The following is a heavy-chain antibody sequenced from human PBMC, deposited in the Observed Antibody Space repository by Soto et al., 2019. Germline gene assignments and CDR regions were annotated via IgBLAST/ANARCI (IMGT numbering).Heavy chain of an antibody. CDR3: AKNGQPPYYYGMDV. V-gene: IGHV1-18*01. D-gene: IGHD2-8*01. Sequence: ASVKVSCKASGYTFTSYGISWVRQAPGQGLEWMGWISANNGNTNYAQKFQGRVTMTIDTSTLTTYMELRSLTSDDTAVYYCAKNGQPPYYYGMDVWGQGTTVTV. J-gene: IGHJ6*02. CDR1: GYTFTSYG. CDR2: ISANNGNT.